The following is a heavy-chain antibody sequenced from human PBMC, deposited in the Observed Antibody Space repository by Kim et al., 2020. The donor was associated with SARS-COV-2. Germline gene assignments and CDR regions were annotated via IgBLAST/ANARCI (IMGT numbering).Heavy chain of an antibody. CDR2: AGKT. J-gene: IGHJ4*02. D-gene: IGHD2-21*01. V-gene: IGHV3-15*01. Sequence: AGKTDYAAPVKGRFTISRDDSKNTLYLQMNSLKTEDTAVYYCTTHPVADYWGQGTLVTVSS. CDR3: TTHPVADY.